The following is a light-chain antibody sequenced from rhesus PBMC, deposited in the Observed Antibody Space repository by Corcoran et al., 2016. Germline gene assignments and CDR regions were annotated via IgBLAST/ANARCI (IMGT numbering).Light chain of an antibody. Sequence: DIQMTQSPSSLSASVGDRVTITCQASQSLSNYLNGYQQKPGKIHKLLIYRASSLQSGIPSRFSGSGSGTDCTRTISSMQPEDFATYYCQQGYSYPRAFGQGTKVEIK. CDR2: RAS. V-gene: IGKV1S9*01. J-gene: IGKJ1*01. CDR3: QQGYSYPRA. CDR1: QSLSNY.